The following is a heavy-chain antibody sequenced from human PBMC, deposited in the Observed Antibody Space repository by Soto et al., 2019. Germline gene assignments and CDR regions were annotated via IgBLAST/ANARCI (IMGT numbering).Heavy chain of an antibody. D-gene: IGHD2-2*01. CDR3: ATLPRVPSVRVYYYGLDV. CDR2: ISDNGATT. Sequence: GGSLRLSCEVTGFTFRSYAMSWVRQAPGEGPEWVSSISDNGATTHYADSVKARFIISRDNSKNTLYLQLNSLRAEDTAIYYCATLPRVPSVRVYYYGLDVWGQGTAVTVSS. J-gene: IGHJ6*02. V-gene: IGHV3-23*01. CDR1: GFTFRSYA.